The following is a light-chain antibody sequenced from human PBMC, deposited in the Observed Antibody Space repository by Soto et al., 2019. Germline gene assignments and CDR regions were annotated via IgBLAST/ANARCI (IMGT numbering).Light chain of an antibody. J-gene: IGLJ3*02. CDR2: LNSDGSH. V-gene: IGLV4-69*01. CDR3: QTWDTGVQV. CDR1: SGHSNYA. Sequence: QLMLTQSPSASASLGASVKLTCTLSSGHSNYAIAWHQQQPEKGPRYLMKLNSDGSHSKGDGIPDRFSGSTSGADRYLTISSLQSEDEADYYCQTWDTGVQVFGGGTKLTVL.